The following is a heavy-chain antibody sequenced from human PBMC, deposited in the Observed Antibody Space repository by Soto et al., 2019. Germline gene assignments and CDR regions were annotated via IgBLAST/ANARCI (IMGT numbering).Heavy chain of an antibody. V-gene: IGHV3-53*01. D-gene: IGHD6-13*01. CDR2: IYSGGST. Sequence: GRSLRLSCAASGFTVSSNYMSWVRQAPGKGLEWVSVIYSGGSTYYADSVKGRFTISRDNSKNTLYLQMNGLRAKATAVYYCARMYSSSWYFDYWGQGTLVTVSS. CDR3: ARMYSSSWYFDY. CDR1: GFTVSSNY. J-gene: IGHJ4*02.